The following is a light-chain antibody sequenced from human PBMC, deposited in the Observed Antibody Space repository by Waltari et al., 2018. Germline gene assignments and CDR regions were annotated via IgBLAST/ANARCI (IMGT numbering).Light chain of an antibody. CDR1: QSVSSN. V-gene: IGKV3-15*01. CDR3: QQYNNWPPAYT. J-gene: IGKJ2*01. CDR2: GAS. Sequence: DIVMTQSPATLSVSPGERATLPCRASQSVSSNLAWYQQKPGQAPRLLIYGASTRATGIPARFSGSGSGTEFTLTISSLQSEDFAVYYCQQYNNWPPAYTFGQGTKLEIK.